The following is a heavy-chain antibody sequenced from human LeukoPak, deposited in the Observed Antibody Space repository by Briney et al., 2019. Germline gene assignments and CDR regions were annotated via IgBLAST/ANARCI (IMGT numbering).Heavy chain of an antibody. CDR3: ARVLTYGVARQDIVVVPAAKCGMDV. V-gene: IGHV1-69*04. CDR2: IIPILGIA. CDR1: GGSFSSYA. Sequence: SVKVSCKASGGSFSSYAISWVRQAPGQGLEWMGRIIPILGIANYAQKFQGRVTITADKSTSTAYMEVSSLRSEDTGVYYCARVLTYGVARQDIVVVPAAKCGMDVWGQGTTVTVSS. J-gene: IGHJ6*02. D-gene: IGHD2-2*01.